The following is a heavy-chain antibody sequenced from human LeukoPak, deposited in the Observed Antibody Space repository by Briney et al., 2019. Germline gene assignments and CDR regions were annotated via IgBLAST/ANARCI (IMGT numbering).Heavy chain of an antibody. CDR2: INPNSGDT. CDR3: AREDFGDYYFDY. D-gene: IGHD4-17*01. Sequence: ASVKVSCKASGYTFTDYYIYWVRQAPGQGLEWMGRINPNSGDTEYAQKFQGRVTITRDTSISTAYMELSRLRSDDTAVYSYAREDFGDYYFDYWGQGTLVTVSS. J-gene: IGHJ4*02. V-gene: IGHV1-2*06. CDR1: GYTFTDYY.